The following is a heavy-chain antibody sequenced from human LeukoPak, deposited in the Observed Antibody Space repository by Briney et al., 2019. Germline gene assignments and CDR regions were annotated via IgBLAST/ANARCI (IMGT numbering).Heavy chain of an antibody. D-gene: IGHD2-21*01. J-gene: IGHJ4*02. Sequence: ASVKVSCKASGYTFTGYYMHWVRQAPGQGLEWMGWISAYNGNTNYAQKLQGRVTMTTDTSTSTAYMELRSLRSDDTAVYYCARSLWVRPRDFDYWGQGTLVTVSS. CDR1: GYTFTGYY. CDR3: ARSLWVRPRDFDY. CDR2: ISAYNGNT. V-gene: IGHV1-18*04.